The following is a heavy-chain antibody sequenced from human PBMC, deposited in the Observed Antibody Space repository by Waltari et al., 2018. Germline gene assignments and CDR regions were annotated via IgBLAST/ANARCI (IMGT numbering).Heavy chain of an antibody. Sequence: QVQLVQSGAEVKKPGASVKVSCKASGYTFTGYHVHWVRQAPGQGLEWMGGINPNSAGTKYAQKFQGRVTMTTDTSMNTAYMELRRLRSDDTAVYYCVRWGMTTTRGFDFWGQGTLVTVSS. J-gene: IGHJ4*02. V-gene: IGHV1-2*02. CDR2: INPNSAGT. D-gene: IGHD1-26*01. CDR3: VRWGMTTTRGFDF. CDR1: GYTFTGYH.